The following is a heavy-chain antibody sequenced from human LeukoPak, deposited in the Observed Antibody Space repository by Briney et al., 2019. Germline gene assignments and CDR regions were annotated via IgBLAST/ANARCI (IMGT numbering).Heavy chain of an antibody. CDR1: GYTFTYHA. CDR3: AREGSNRVIDY. J-gene: IGHJ4*02. Sequence: ASVKVSCKASGYTFTYHAIHWVRQVPGQGLEWMGWINTDTGNPTYVPGFTGRFVFSLDTSVSTAYLQISSLKAEDTAVYYCAREGSNRVIDYWGQGTLVTVSS. V-gene: IGHV7-4-1*02. D-gene: IGHD2/OR15-2a*01. CDR2: INTDTGNP.